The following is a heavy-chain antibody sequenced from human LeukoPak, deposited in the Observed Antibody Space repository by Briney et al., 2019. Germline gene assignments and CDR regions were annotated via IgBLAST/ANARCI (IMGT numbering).Heavy chain of an antibody. V-gene: IGHV1-3*01. CDR1: GYTFTSYA. Sequence: ASVKVSCKASGYTFTSYAMHWVRQAPGQRLEWMGWINAGNGNTKYSQKFQGRVTITRDTSASTAYMELSSLRPEDTAVYYCARTADYYYYYGMDVWGQGTTVTVSS. J-gene: IGHJ6*02. D-gene: IGHD2-2*01. CDR2: INAGNGNT. CDR3: ARTADYYYYYGMDV.